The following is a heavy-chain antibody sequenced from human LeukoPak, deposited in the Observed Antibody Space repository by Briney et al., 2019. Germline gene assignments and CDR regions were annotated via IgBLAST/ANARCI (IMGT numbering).Heavy chain of an antibody. CDR1: GFTFRNYA. Sequence: GGSLRLSCAASGFTFRNYAMTWVRQAPGKGLEWVSRTGGSGDIKIYADSVKGRFTISRTNSENRLYLQMNSLRADDTGVYYCANYRSGRGGYYSGLEHWGQGTLVAVPS. CDR3: ANYRSGRGGYYSGLEH. D-gene: IGHD2-21*02. CDR2: TGGSGDIK. J-gene: IGHJ1*01. V-gene: IGHV3-23*01.